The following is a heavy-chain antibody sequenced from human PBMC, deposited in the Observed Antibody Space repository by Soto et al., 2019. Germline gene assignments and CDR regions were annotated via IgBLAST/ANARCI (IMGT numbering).Heavy chain of an antibody. CDR2: ISAYNGNT. CDR3: ARVGTGYTSSSPHDFDY. J-gene: IGHJ4*02. Sequence: QVQLVQSGAEVKTPGASVRVSCTASGYTFINYGITWVRQAPGQGLEWMGWISAYNGNTNYEDNLQDRITMTTDPSTSTVSMEVRNLRSDDTAVYYCARVGTGYTSSSPHDFDYWGQGSLVTVSS. CDR1: GYTFINYG. D-gene: IGHD6-6*01. V-gene: IGHV1-18*01.